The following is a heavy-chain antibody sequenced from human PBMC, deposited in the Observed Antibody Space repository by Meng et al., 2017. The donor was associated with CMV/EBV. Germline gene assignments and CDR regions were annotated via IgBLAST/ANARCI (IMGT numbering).Heavy chain of an antibody. J-gene: IGHJ4*02. Sequence: GGSLRLSCAASGFTFSSYAMHWVRQAPGKGLEWVAVISYDGSNKYYADSVKGRFTISRDNSKNTLYLQMNSLRAEDTAVYYCASSSSVVVVADEGYWGQGTLVTVSS. CDR1: GFTFSSYA. D-gene: IGHD2-15*01. V-gene: IGHV3-30*04. CDR3: ASSSSVVVVADEGY. CDR2: ISYDGSNK.